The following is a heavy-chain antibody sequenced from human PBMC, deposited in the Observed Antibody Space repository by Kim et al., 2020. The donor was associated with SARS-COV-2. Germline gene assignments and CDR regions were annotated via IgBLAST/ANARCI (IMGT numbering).Heavy chain of an antibody. J-gene: IGHJ4*02. CDR1: GFTFSSYA. CDR2: ISYDGSNK. Sequence: GGSLRLSCAASGFTFSSYAMHWVRQAPGKGLEWVAVISYDGSNKYYADSVKGRFTISRDNSKNTLYLQMNSLRAEDTAVYYCASIPSYGSGGEEDYWGQG. V-gene: IGHV3-30*04. CDR3: ASIPSYGSGGEEDY. D-gene: IGHD3-10*01.